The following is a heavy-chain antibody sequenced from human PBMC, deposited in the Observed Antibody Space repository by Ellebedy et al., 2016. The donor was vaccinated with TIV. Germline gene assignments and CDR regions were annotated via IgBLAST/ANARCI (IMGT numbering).Heavy chain of an antibody. J-gene: IGHJ4*02. D-gene: IGHD6-19*01. Sequence: GESLKISCAAAGFNFRTYAMHWVRQAPGKGLQWVAVISYDGTSTYYADSVKGRFTISRDNSKNTLYLLMNSLRVEDTAVFYCARGIAVAAYFDYWGQGTLVTVSS. CDR3: ARGIAVAAYFDY. CDR1: GFNFRTYA. V-gene: IGHV3-30-3*01. CDR2: ISYDGTST.